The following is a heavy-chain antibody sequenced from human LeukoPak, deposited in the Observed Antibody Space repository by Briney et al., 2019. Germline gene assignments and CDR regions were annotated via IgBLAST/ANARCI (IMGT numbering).Heavy chain of an antibody. CDR2: ISGSGGNT. CDR1: GFTFSSYA. V-gene: IGHV3-23*01. CDR3: AKVNPGYYDSSGYYRLDY. D-gene: IGHD3-22*01. Sequence: GGSLRLSCAASGFTFSSYAMSWVRQAPGKGLEWVSAISGSGGNTYYADSVKGRFTISRDNSKNTLYLQMNSLRAEDTAVYYCAKVNPGYYDSSGYYRLDYWGQGTLVTVSS. J-gene: IGHJ4*02.